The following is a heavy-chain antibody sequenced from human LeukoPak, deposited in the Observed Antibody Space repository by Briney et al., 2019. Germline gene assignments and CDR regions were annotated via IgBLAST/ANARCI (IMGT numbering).Heavy chain of an antibody. CDR1: GGSIGSYY. J-gene: IGHJ4*02. V-gene: IGHV4-59*01. CDR2: IYYSGST. CDR3: ARAPWGRSDFWSGHPYYFDY. D-gene: IGHD3-3*01. Sequence: SETLSLTCTVSGGSIGSYYWSWIRQPPGKGLEWIGYIYYSGSTNHNPSLESRVTISVDTSKNQFSLKLSSVTAADTAVYYCARAPWGRSDFWSGHPYYFDYWGQGTLVTVSS.